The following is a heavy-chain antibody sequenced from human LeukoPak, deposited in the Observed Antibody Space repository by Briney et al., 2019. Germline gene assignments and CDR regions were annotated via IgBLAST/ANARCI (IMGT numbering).Heavy chain of an antibody. J-gene: IGHJ4*02. CDR1: GFTFSCYG. CDR2: IWYDGSNK. Sequence: GGSLRLSCAASGFTFSCYGMHWVRQAPGKGLEWVAVIWYDGSNKYYADSVKGRFTISRDNSKNTLYLQMNSLRAEDTAVYYCASRITMVRGVIVFWGQGTLVAVSS. D-gene: IGHD3-10*01. V-gene: IGHV3-33*01. CDR3: ASRITMVRGVIVF.